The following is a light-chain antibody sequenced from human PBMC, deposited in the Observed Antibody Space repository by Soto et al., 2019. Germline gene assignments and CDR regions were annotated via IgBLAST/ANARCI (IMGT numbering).Light chain of an antibody. CDR3: QQRSNWPPFT. CDR1: QSVSSY. Sequence: EIVLTQSPATLSLSPGERATLSCRASQSVSSYLAWYQQQPGQAPRLLIYDASNRATGIPARFSGSGSGTDFTLTSSSLEPEDFADYYCQQRSNWPPFTCGPGTKVDIK. CDR2: DAS. V-gene: IGKV3-11*01. J-gene: IGKJ3*01.